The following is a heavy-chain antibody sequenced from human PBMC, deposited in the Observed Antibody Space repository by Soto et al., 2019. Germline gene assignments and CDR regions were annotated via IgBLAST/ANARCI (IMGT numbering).Heavy chain of an antibody. CDR2: ISISGYYI. Sequence: LVESGGGLVRPGGSLRLPCAASGFIFGSYSMSWVRQAPGKGLEWVSSISISGYYIYYGDSVKGRFTISRDDAKNSLYLQNNSMRTEDTAVYYCARMDLEENYNFYYALDVWGQGTTVTVSS. J-gene: IGHJ6*02. CDR3: ARMDLEENYNFYYALDV. D-gene: IGHD1-1*01. CDR1: GFIFGSYS. V-gene: IGHV3-21*01.